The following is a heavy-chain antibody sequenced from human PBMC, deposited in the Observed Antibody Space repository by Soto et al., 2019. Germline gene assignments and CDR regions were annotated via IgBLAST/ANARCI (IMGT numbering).Heavy chain of an antibody. CDR2: IKHDTSEA. V-gene: IGHV3-7*03. Sequence: GGSLRLSCAASGFKFSDYWMSWVRQAPGKGLEWVGNIKHDTSEAHYADSVKGRFTITRDNIKNFLFLQMNGLRSDDTASYYCARDGLLFSGPYRPSRFDYWGHVTSVTVSS. CDR1: GFKFSDYW. D-gene: IGHD3-16*02. CDR3: ARDGLLFSGPYRPSRFDY. J-gene: IGHJ4*01.